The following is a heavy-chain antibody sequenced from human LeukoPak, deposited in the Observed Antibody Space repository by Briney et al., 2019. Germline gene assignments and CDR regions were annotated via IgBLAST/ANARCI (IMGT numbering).Heavy chain of an antibody. CDR2: IRGNGET. J-gene: IGHJ4*02. CDR1: GFSFTTIA. Sequence: GRCLSLSCAASGFSFTTIAMSWVSRAPARGLGWVSSIRGNGETFYEDSVKGTFTLSRDNSKDTLYLQMNSLRAEDTAVYYCAREERTFGVVIDYWGQGTLVTVSS. D-gene: IGHD3-3*01. CDR3: AREERTFGVVIDY. V-gene: IGHV3-23*01.